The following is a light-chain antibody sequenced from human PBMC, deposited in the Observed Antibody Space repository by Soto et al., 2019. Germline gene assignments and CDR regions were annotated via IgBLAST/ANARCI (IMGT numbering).Light chain of an antibody. CDR2: AAS. J-gene: IGKJ4*01. CDR1: QGISGW. CDR3: QQYDAFPLT. Sequence: DIQMTQSPSSLSASVGDRVTITCRASQGISGWLAWYQQKPEKAPKSLVYAASSLHSGVPSRFSGSGSGTDVTLTISNLKPEDSATFYCQQYDAFPLTFGGVTKVEIK. V-gene: IGKV1D-16*01.